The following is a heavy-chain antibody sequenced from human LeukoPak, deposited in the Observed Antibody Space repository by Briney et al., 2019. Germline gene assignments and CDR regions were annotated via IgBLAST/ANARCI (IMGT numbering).Heavy chain of an antibody. CDR2: IYYSGST. CDR3: ARSCSITSCYYYYYYGMDV. Sequence: SQTLSLTCTVSGGSISSGGYYWSWIRQHPGKGLEWIGYIYYSGSTYYNPSLKSRVTISVDTSKNQFSLKLSSVTAADTAVYYSARSCSITSCYYYYYYGMDVWGQGTTVTVSS. V-gene: IGHV4-31*03. CDR1: GGSISSGGYY. D-gene: IGHD2-2*01. J-gene: IGHJ6*02.